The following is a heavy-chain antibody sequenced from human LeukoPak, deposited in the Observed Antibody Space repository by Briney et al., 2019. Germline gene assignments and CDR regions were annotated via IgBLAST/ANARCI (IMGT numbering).Heavy chain of an antibody. CDR1: GFTFSSYW. J-gene: IGHJ5*02. V-gene: IGHV3-7*01. Sequence: GGSLRLSCAASGFTFSSYWMSWVRQAPGKGLEWVANIKQDGSEKYYVDSVKGRFTISRDNAKNSLYLQMNSLRAEDTAVYYCARGWDSSSWYSSGYNWFDPWGQGTLVTVSS. CDR3: ARGWDSSSWYSSGYNWFDP. D-gene: IGHD6-13*01. CDR2: IKQDGSEK.